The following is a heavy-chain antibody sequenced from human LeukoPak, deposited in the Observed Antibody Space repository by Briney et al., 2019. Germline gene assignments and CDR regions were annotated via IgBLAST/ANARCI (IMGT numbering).Heavy chain of an antibody. V-gene: IGHV5-51*01. CDR3: ARVVCGGSCYSGTHYVDY. Sequence: KAGGSLKISCKGSGYSFTSYWIGWVRQMPGKGLEWMGIIYPGDSDTRYSPSFQGQVTISADKSISTAYLQWSSLKASDTAMYYCARVVCGGSCYSGTHYVDYWGQGTLVTVSS. J-gene: IGHJ4*02. D-gene: IGHD2-15*01. CDR2: IYPGDSDT. CDR1: GYSFTSYW.